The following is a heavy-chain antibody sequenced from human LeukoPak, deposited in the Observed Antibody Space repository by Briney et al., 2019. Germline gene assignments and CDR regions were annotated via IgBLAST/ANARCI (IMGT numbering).Heavy chain of an antibody. D-gene: IGHD3-9*01. CDR1: GFTFSSYG. CDR3: TTDHHDILTGYYDIPFDY. CDR2: IWYDGSNK. Sequence: GGSLRLSCAASGFTFSSYGMHWVRQAPGKGLEWVAVIWYDGSNKYYADSVKGRFTISRDNSKNTLYLQMNSLRAEDTAVYYCTTDHHDILTGYYDIPFDYWGQGTLVTVSS. V-gene: IGHV3-33*01. J-gene: IGHJ4*02.